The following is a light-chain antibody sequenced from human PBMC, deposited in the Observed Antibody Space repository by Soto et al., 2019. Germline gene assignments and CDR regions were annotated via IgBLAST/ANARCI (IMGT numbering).Light chain of an antibody. V-gene: IGKV1-5*03. Sequence: DIQMTQSPSTLSASVGDRVTITCRAGQTISNWLAWYQQKSGRAPKLLIYKATILQSGVPSSFSGSGSGTDFTLTISNLQPDDFATYYCQCYHTVSRTFGQGTKVEVK. CDR2: KAT. J-gene: IGKJ1*01. CDR1: QTISNW. CDR3: QCYHTVSRT.